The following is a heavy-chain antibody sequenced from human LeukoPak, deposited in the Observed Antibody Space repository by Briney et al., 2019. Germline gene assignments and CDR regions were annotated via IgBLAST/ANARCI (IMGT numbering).Heavy chain of an antibody. D-gene: IGHD2-21*01. V-gene: IGHV4-34*01. CDR3: ARAGDSYNWFDP. Sequence: SETLSLTCAVYGGSFSGHYWTWIRQPPGKGLEWIGDINQSGGTNYNPSLKSRLTISVDTSKNQFSLNLKSTTAADTALYYCARAGDSYNWFDPWGQGTLVTVSS. J-gene: IGHJ5*02. CDR1: GGSFSGHY. CDR2: INQSGGT.